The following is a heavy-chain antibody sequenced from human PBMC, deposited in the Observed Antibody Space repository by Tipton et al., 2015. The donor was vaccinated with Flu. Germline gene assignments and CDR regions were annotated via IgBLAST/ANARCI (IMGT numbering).Heavy chain of an antibody. CDR3: ARDLRGYSGYTGGDAFDM. J-gene: IGHJ3*02. Sequence: TLSLTCTVSGGSISSGGSYWSWIRQHPGKGLEWIGYMYNSGSTYYNPSLKSRLTISGDTSKNQFSLKLSSVTAADTALYYCARDLRGYSGYTGGDAFDMWGRGIMVFVSS. CDR2: MYNSGST. CDR1: GGSISSGGSY. V-gene: IGHV4-31*03. D-gene: IGHD5-12*01.